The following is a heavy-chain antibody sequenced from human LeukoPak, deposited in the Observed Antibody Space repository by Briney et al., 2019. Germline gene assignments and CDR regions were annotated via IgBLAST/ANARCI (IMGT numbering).Heavy chain of an antibody. V-gene: IGHV1-2*02. J-gene: IGHJ4*02. CDR1: GYTFSDYY. D-gene: IGHD6-19*01. Sequence: ASVKVSCKASGYTFSDYYIHWVRQAPGQGLEWMGWINPNSGGTNDAENFQGRVTMSRDTSINTAYIELSRLRSGDTAVYFCARGIAVTGAGVDFDYWGQGTLVTVSS. CDR2: INPNSGGT. CDR3: ARGIAVTGAGVDFDY.